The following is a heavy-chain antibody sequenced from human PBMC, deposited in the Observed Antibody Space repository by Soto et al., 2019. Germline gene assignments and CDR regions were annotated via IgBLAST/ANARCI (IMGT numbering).Heavy chain of an antibody. CDR3: ARDDGDYARRTHGWICDL. J-gene: IGHJ2*01. CDR2: ISYDGTNK. CDR1: GFTFSTHA. D-gene: IGHD4-17*01. V-gene: IGHV3-30-3*01. Sequence: QVQLVGAGGGVVQPGRSLRLSCAASGFTFSTHAMHWVRQAPGKGLEWVALISYDGTNKNYADSVKGRFTISRDNSKSTLYLQMNSLTTEDSAVYYCARDDGDYARRTHGWICDLWGSGTPVTVSS.